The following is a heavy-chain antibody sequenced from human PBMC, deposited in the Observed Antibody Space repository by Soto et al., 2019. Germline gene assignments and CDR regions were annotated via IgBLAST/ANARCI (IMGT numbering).Heavy chain of an antibody. CDR3: ARGSVTTILYFDY. Sequence: PSETLSLTCAVYGGSFSGYYWSWIRQPPGKGLEWIGEINHSGSTNYNPSLTSRVTISVDTSKNQLSLKLSSVTAADTAVYYCARGSVTTILYFDYWGQGTLVTVSS. V-gene: IGHV4-34*01. CDR1: GGSFSGYY. J-gene: IGHJ4*02. D-gene: IGHD5-12*01. CDR2: INHSGST.